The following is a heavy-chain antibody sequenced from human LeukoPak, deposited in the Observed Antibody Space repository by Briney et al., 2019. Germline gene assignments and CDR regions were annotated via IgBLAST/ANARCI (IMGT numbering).Heavy chain of an antibody. Sequence: SVKVSCKASGGTFSNDTISWVRQAPGQGLEWMGGIIPIFGTANYAQKFQGRVTITADGTTSTAYVELSSLRSEDTAVYYCAKESYYYDSSGYYNWFDPWGRGTLVTVSS. D-gene: IGHD3-22*01. CDR1: GGTFSNDT. CDR3: AKESYYYDSSGYYNWFDP. CDR2: IIPIFGTA. J-gene: IGHJ5*02. V-gene: IGHV1-69*13.